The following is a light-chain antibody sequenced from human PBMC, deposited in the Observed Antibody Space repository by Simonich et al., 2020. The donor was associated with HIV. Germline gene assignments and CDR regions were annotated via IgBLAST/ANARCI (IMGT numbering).Light chain of an antibody. CDR1: QSVIRN. V-gene: IGKV3-11*01. CDR3: QQRSNWPLT. CDR2: DAS. Sequence: EIVLTQSPGTLSLYPGEIATLSCRASQSVIRNLVWYQQKPGQAPRLLIYDASNRATGIPARFSGSGSGTDFTLTISSLEPEDFAVYYCQQRSNWPLTFGGGTKVEIK. J-gene: IGKJ4*01.